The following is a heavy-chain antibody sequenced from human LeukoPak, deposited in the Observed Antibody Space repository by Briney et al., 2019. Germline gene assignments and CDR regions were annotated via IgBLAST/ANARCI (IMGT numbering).Heavy chain of an antibody. CDR3: ARSGYCSGGSCLRRAAAGGAFDI. CDR2: ISAYNGNT. D-gene: IGHD2-15*01. Sequence: ASVKVSCKASGGTFSSYAISWVRQAPGQGLEWMGWISAYNGNTNYAQKLQGRVTMTTDTSTSTAYMELRSLRSDDTAVYYCARSGYCSGGSCLRRAAAGGAFDIWGQGTMVTVSS. V-gene: IGHV1-18*01. CDR1: GGTFSSYA. J-gene: IGHJ3*02.